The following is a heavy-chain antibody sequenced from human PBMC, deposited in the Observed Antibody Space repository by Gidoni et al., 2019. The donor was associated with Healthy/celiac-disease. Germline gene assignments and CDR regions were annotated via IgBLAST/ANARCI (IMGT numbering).Heavy chain of an antibody. CDR1: AGSFSGYY. D-gene: IGHD6-13*01. V-gene: IGHV4-34*01. CDR3: AGHWRRSRAPADY. CDR2: INDSGRT. Sequence: QVQLQQWGAGLLKPSETLSLTCAAYAGSFSGYYWSWIRQPTGKGLVCVVEINDSGRTNYNPSLKRCVTISVDTTKNQFSLKLSSVTAADAAVYYCAGHWRRSRAPADYWGQGTLVTVSS. J-gene: IGHJ4*02.